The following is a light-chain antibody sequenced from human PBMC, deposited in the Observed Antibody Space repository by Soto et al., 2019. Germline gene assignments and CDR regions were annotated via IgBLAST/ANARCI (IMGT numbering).Light chain of an antibody. J-gene: IGKJ1*01. CDR1: QTISSW. Sequence: IHPAQVSSTPIRPLWHRHPISSRDSQTISSWLAWYQQKPGKAPKLLIYKASTLKSGVPSRFSGSGSGTEFTLTISSLEHDDFATDYCQHYNSYSEAFGQGTKVDIK. CDR2: KAS. V-gene: IGKV1-5*03. CDR3: QHYNSYSEA.